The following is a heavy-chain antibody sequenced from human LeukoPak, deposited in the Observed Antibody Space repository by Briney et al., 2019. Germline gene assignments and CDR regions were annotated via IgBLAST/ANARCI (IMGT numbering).Heavy chain of an antibody. D-gene: IGHD2-15*01. Sequence: GASVKVSCKASGYTFTSYDINWVRQATGQGLEWMGWMNPNSGNTGYAQKFQGRVTMTRNTSISTAYMELSSLRSEDTAVYYCASRYCSGGSCFPDAFDIWGQGTMVTVSS. J-gene: IGHJ3*02. V-gene: IGHV1-8*01. CDR2: MNPNSGNT. CDR1: GYTFTSYD. CDR3: ASRYCSGGSCFPDAFDI.